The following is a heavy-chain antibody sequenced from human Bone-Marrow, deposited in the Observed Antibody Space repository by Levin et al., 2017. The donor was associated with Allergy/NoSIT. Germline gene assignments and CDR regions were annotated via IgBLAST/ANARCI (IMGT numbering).Heavy chain of an antibody. CDR2: VYYSGST. V-gene: IGHV4-39*07. J-gene: IGHJ5*02. CDR1: GDSINSASYF. Sequence: SETLSLTCNVFGDSINSASYFWDWIRQAPGKGLEWIGSVYYSGSTSYHPSLKSRVTISVDTSKNQFSLKLRSVTAADTAVYYCARDARKENWFDPWGQGSLVTVSS. CDR3: ARDARKENWFDP.